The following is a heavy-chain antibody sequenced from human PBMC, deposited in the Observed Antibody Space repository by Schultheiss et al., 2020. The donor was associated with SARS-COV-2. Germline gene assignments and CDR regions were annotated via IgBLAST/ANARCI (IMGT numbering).Heavy chain of an antibody. V-gene: IGHV4-59*10. Sequence: SETLSLTCAVYGGSFSGYYWSWIRQPAGKGLEWIGRIYTSGSTNYNPSLKSRVTMSVDTSKNQFSLKLSSVTAADTAVYYCARRAVAGTVDYWGQGTLVTVSS. CDR2: IYTSGST. J-gene: IGHJ4*02. CDR1: GGSFSGYY. D-gene: IGHD6-19*01. CDR3: ARRAVAGTVDY.